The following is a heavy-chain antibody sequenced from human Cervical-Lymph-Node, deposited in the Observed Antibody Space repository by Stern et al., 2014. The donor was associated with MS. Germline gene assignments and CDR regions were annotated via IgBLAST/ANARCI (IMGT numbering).Heavy chain of an antibody. V-gene: IGHV3-66*01. Sequence: VHLVESGGTLVQPGGSLRLSCAASGPSLNSNYMTWVRQAPGQGLERVSIFFIGFSTYYADSVTGRFSLSIDNSKNTLYLELINLRVEGTAMYYCTREMAARRLDPWGQGTLVIVSA. J-gene: IGHJ5*02. CDR1: GPSLNSNY. CDR2: FFIGFST. CDR3: TREMAARRLDP. D-gene: IGHD5-24*01.